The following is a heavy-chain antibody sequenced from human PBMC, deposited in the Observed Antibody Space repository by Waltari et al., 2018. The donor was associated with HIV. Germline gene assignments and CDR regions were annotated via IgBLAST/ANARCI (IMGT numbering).Heavy chain of an antibody. V-gene: IGHV1-69*01. Sequence: QVQLVQSGAEVKKPGSSVKVSCKASGGTFSSYAISWVRPAPGQGLEWMGGIIPTFGTANYAQKLQGRVTTTADESTSTAYMELSSLRSEDTAVYYCARGPAGAFGVVIWPVDYWGQGTLVTVSS. J-gene: IGHJ4*02. CDR3: ARGPAGAFGVVIWPVDY. CDR1: GGTFSSYA. D-gene: IGHD3-3*01. CDR2: IIPTFGTA.